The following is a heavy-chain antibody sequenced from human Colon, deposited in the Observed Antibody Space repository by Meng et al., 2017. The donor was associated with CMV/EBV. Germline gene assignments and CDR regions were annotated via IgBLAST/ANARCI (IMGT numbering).Heavy chain of an antibody. D-gene: IGHD3-9*01. J-gene: IGHJ5*02. CDR3: ASAPKLRYFDWLSRPP. CDR2: ISSSGSTI. Sequence: SGFTFSDYYMSWIRQAPGKGLEWVSYISSSGSTIYYADSVKGRFTISRDNAKNSLYLQMNSLRAEDTAVYYCASAPKLRYFDWLSRPPWGQGTLVTVSS. CDR1: GFTFSDYY. V-gene: IGHV3-11*01.